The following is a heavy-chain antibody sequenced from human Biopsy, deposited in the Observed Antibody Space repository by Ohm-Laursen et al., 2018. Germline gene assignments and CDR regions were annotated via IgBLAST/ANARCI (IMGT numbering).Heavy chain of an antibody. CDR1: GFTFSGHA. V-gene: IGHV3-23*01. CDR2: INGGGGST. Sequence: SLRLSCAASGFTFSGHAMSWVRQAPGKGLECVSIINGGGGSTWYSDPVKGRFTISRDNSKNTLYLQMNSLRADDTAMYYCARDLYDFCGGCPFDPWGQGTLVTVSS. D-gene: IGHD3-3*01. CDR3: ARDLYDFCGGCPFDP. J-gene: IGHJ5*02.